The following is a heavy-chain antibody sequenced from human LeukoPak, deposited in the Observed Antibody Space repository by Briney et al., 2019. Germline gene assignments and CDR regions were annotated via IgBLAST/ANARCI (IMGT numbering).Heavy chain of an antibody. Sequence: SETLSLTCTASGGSISCYYWSWIRQPPGKGLEWIGYIYYSGSTNYNPSPKSRVTISVDTSKNQFSLKLSSVTAADTAVYYCARVLSSSSKVFDYWGQGALVTVSS. J-gene: IGHJ4*02. V-gene: IGHV4-59*01. CDR1: GGSISCYY. CDR3: ARVLSSSSKVFDY. CDR2: IYYSGST. D-gene: IGHD6-6*01.